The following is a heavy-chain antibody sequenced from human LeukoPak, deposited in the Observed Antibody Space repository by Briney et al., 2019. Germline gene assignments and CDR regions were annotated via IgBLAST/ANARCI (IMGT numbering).Heavy chain of an antibody. CDR2: ISYDGSNK. CDR3: AKDLVVTVRYYYYGMDV. Sequence: GRSLRLSCAASGFTFGSYGMHWVRQAPGKGLEWVAVISYDGSNKYYADSVKGRFTISRDNSKNTLYLQMNSLRAEDTAVYYCAKDLVVTVRYYYYGMDVWGQGTTVTVSS. V-gene: IGHV3-30*18. J-gene: IGHJ6*02. D-gene: IGHD4-17*01. CDR1: GFTFGSYG.